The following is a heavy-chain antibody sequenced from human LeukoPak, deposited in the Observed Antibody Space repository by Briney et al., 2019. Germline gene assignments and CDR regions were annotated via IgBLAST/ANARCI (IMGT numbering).Heavy chain of an antibody. CDR3: ARVGYSSSWYGSRANNWFDP. V-gene: IGHV4-59*01. D-gene: IGHD6-13*01. CDR1: GGSISSYY. J-gene: IGHJ5*02. CDR2: IYYSGST. Sequence: SETLSLTCTVSGGSISSYYWSWIRQPPGKGLEWIGYIYYSGSTNYNPSLTSRVTISVDTSKNQFSLKLSSVTAADTAVYYCARVGYSSSWYGSRANNWFDPWGQGTLVTVSS.